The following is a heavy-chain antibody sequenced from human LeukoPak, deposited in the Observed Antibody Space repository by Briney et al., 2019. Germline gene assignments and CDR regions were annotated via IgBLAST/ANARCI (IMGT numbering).Heavy chain of an antibody. CDR2: IDQSGST. Sequence: SETLSLTCAVYGGSFSGYYWSWVRQPPEKGPEWIGEIDQSGSTNYNPSLKSRVTITIDTSKNQFSLKLNSVTAADTAVYYCAINDGSGSYYKSDYWGHGTLVTVSS. D-gene: IGHD3-10*01. J-gene: IGHJ4*01. CDR3: AINDGSGSYYKSDY. V-gene: IGHV4-34*01. CDR1: GGSFSGYY.